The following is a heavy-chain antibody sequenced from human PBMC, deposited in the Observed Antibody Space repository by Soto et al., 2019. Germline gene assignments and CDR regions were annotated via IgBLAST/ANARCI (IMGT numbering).Heavy chain of an antibody. J-gene: IGHJ4*02. CDR2: ISNSGST. Sequence: PSETLSLTCTVSGGSISSYYWSWIPQPPGKGLEWIGYISNSGSTNYNPSLKSRVTISVDKSKNQFSLKLSSVTAADTAVYYCASLIPPSGWFTSRNYFDYWGQGTLVTVSS. CDR3: ASLIPPSGWFTSRNYFDY. CDR1: GGSISSYY. V-gene: IGHV4-59*08. D-gene: IGHD6-19*01.